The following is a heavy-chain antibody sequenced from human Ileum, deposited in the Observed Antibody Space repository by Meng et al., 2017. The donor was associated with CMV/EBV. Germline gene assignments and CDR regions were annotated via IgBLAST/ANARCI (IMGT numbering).Heavy chain of an antibody. Sequence: QAGGRRIIEASEELFLMCPVQKWAFSEYKWTWIRQPPGKGLEWIGEISHVGDTNYNPSLRGRVTISVDMSKKQFSLNLASVTAADTAIYYCARASPQRRFLSYWGQGTLVTVSS. CDR1: KWAFSEYK. CDR3: ARASPQRRFLSY. V-gene: IGHV4-34*01. D-gene: IGHD3-3*01. J-gene: IGHJ4*02. CDR2: ISHVGDT.